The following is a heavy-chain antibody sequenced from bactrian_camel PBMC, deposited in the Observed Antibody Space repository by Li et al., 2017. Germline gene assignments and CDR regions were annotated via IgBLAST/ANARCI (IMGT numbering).Heavy chain of an antibody. CDR3: AAHRRAYYRCTYDSIYDSNFGY. D-gene: IGHD2*01. V-gene: IGHV3S6*01. CDR2: IYSDGSNT. J-gene: IGHJ6*01. Sequence: VQLVESGGGLVQPGGSLRLSCAASGFTFSSYGMSWVRQAPGKRLEWVSGIYSDGSNTYYADSVKGRFTISRDNAKNTVYLQMNSLKPEDTAMYYCAAHRRAYYRCTYDSIYDSNFGYWGQGTQVTVS. CDR1: GFTFSSYG.